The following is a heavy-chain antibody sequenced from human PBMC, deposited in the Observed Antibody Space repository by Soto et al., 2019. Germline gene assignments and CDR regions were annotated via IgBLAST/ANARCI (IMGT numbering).Heavy chain of an antibody. CDR3: ARTRGGYRAPLGY. J-gene: IGHJ4*02. Sequence: SETLSLTCAVSGGSISSSNWWSWVRQPPGKGLEWIGEINHSGSTNYNPSLKIRVTNSVDKSKNQFSLKLSSVTAADTAVYYCARTRGGYRAPLGYWGQGTLVTVSS. V-gene: IGHV4-4*02. CDR2: INHSGST. D-gene: IGHD1-26*01. CDR1: GGSISSSNW.